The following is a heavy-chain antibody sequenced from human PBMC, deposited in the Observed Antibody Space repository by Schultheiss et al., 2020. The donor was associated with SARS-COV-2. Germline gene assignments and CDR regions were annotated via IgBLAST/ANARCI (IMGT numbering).Heavy chain of an antibody. Sequence: GGSLRLSCAASGFTFSSYDMHWVRQATGKGLEWVSAIGTAGDTYYQGSVKGRFTISRENAKNSLYLQMNSLRAGDTAVYYCARDPDDFWSGFGVDYWGQGTLVTVSS. CDR1: GFTFSSYD. J-gene: IGHJ4*02. CDR2: IGTAGDT. V-gene: IGHV3-13*04. CDR3: ARDPDDFWSGFGVDY. D-gene: IGHD3-3*01.